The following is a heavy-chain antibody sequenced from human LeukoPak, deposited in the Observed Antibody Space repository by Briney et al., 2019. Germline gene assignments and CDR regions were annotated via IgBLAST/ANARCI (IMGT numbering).Heavy chain of an antibody. CDR3: ARVGYSGYDYYGNDAFDI. V-gene: IGHV1-69*05. CDR2: IIPIFGTA. J-gene: IGHJ3*02. Sequence: SVTVSCKASGYTFTGYHIHWVRQAPGQGLEWMGGIIPIFGTANYAQKFQGRVTITTDESTSTAYMELSSLRSEDTAVYYCARVGYSGYDYYGNDAFDIWGQGTMVTVSS. CDR1: GYTFTGYH. D-gene: IGHD5-12*01.